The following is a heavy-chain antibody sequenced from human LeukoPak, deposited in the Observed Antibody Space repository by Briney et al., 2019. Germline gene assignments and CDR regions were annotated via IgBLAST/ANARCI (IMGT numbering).Heavy chain of an antibody. CDR3: ANGSWYVDTPPY. D-gene: IGHD6-13*01. J-gene: IGHJ4*02. V-gene: IGHV4-39*07. Sequence: PSETLSLTCTVSGGSISSTNYYWGWIRQPPGKGLEWIGSIYYSGSTYYNPSLKSRVTILVDTSKNHFSLKLSSVTAADTAVYYCANGSWYVDTPPYWGQGTLVTVSS. CDR1: GGSISSTNYY. CDR2: IYYSGST.